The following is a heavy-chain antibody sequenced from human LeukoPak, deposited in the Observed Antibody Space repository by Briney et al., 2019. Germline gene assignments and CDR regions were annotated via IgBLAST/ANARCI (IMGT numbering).Heavy chain of an antibody. J-gene: IGHJ3*02. CDR1: GYTFTSYA. V-gene: IGHV7-4-1*02. CDR2: INTNTGNP. D-gene: IGHD3-10*01. Sequence: ASVKVSCKASGYTFTSYAMNWVRQAPGQGLEWMGWINTNTGNPTYAQGFTGRFVFSLDTSVSTAYLQISSLKAEDTAVYYCAREHITMVRGVIIGGAPDAFDIWGQGTMVTVSS. CDR3: AREHITMVRGVIIGGAPDAFDI.